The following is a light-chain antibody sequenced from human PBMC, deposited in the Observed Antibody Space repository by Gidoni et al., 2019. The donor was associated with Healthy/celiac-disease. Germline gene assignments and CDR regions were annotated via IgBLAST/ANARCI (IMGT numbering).Light chain of an antibody. V-gene: IGKV4-1*01. Sequence: EMVMTQAPDAVAGSPGEGATTNCKSSHSVLYSSNNKNYLAWYQQKPGQPPKLLIYWASTRQSGLPHLFSGLGSATDFTLTFSSLHAEDVAFYFCLQYYGTLLYTFSHGTILEI. J-gene: IGKJ2*01. CDR2: WAS. CDR1: HSVLYSSNNKNY. CDR3: LQYYGTLLYT.